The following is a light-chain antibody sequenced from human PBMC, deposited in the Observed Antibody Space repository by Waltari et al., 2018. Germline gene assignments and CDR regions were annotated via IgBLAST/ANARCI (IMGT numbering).Light chain of an antibody. J-gene: IGLJ7*01. CDR3: GTWDSSLSGAV. CDR1: SSNIGDND. V-gene: IGLV1-51*02. CDR2: ENR. Sequence: QSVLTQPPSLSATPGQQVTISCSGSSSNIGDNDVSWYRQVPGAAPQLLMYENRRRPSGIPDRFSASKSHTTATLDITGLQAGDEADYYCGTWDSSLSGAVFGGGTHLTVL.